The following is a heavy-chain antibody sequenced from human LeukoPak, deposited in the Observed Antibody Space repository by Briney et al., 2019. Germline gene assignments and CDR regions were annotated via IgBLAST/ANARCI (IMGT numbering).Heavy chain of an antibody. CDR2: IYYSGST. CDR1: GGSISSYY. J-gene: IGHJ5*02. V-gene: IGHV4-59*12. Sequence: SETLSLTCTVSGGSISSYYWSWIRQPPGKGLEWIGYIYYSGSTNYNPSLKSRVTISVDTSKNQFSLKLSSVTAADTAVYYCARGRGKFDPWGQGTLVTVSS. CDR3: ARGRGKFDP.